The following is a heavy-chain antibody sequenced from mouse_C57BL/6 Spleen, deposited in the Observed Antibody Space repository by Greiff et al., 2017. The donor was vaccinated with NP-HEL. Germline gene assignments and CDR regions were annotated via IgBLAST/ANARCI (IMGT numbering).Heavy chain of an antibody. V-gene: IGHV7-3*01. J-gene: IGHJ4*01. CDR3: ARLRWEAMDY. CDR2: IRNKANGYTT. Sequence: EVQVVESGGGLVQPGGSLSLSCAASGFTFTDYYMSWVRQPPGKALEWLGFIRNKANGYTTEYSASVKGRFTISRDNSQSILYLQMNALRAEDSATYYCARLRWEAMDYWGQGTSVTVSS. CDR1: GFTFTDYY. D-gene: IGHD2-3*01.